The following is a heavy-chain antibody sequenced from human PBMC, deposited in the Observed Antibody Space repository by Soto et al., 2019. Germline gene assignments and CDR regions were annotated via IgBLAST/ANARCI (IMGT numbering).Heavy chain of an antibody. CDR2: MNPISGNT. CDR3: ASGGDSYGFRNYGMDV. J-gene: IGHJ6*02. Sequence: ASGKVYIKTSGYTFSRYDSDVVRPATRKGLEWMGWMNPISGNTCYAQKFQGRVTMTRNTSISTAYMVLSSLRSEDTAVYYCASGGDSYGFRNYGMDVWGQGTTVTVSS. CDR1: GYTFSRYD. V-gene: IGHV1-8*01. D-gene: IGHD5-18*01.